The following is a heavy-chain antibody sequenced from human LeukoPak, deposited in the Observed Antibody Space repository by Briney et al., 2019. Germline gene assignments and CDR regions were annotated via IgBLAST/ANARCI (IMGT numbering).Heavy chain of an antibody. Sequence: ASVKVSCKVSGYALAELSIHWVRQTPGKGLEWMGGFDAEQDETLYAQKFEGRVTMTEDTSTATAHLEMNRLTSDDTGVYCCATDMMNGTTWRDYWGQGTLVVVSS. J-gene: IGHJ4*02. CDR2: FDAEQDET. V-gene: IGHV1-24*01. CDR3: ATDMMNGTTWRDY. CDR1: GYALAELS. D-gene: IGHD1-1*01.